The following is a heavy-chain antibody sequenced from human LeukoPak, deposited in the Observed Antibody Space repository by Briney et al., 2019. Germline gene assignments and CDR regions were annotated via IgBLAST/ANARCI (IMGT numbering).Heavy chain of an antibody. D-gene: IGHD5-18*01. CDR1: GFTFSSYG. CDR2: ISYDESNK. Sequence: GRSLRLSCAASGFTFSSYGMHWVRQAPGKGLNWVAVISYDESNKYYADSVKGRFTISRDNSKNTLYLQMNSLRAEDTAVYYCAKANEPGIQLWPTLDYWGQGTLVTVSS. J-gene: IGHJ4*02. CDR3: AKANEPGIQLWPTLDY. V-gene: IGHV3-30*18.